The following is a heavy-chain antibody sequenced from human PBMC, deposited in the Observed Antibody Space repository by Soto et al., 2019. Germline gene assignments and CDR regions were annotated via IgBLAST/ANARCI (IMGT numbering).Heavy chain of an antibody. CDR3: ARGGGPSYYYYYYGMDV. J-gene: IGHJ6*02. CDR1: GGSFSGYY. CDR2: INHSGST. V-gene: IGHV4-34*01. Sequence: SETLSLTCAVYGGSFSGYYWSWIRQPPGKGLEWIGEINHSGSTNYNPSLKSRVTISVDTSKNLFSLKLSSVTAADTAVYYCARGGGPSYYYYYYGMDVWGQGTTVTVSS. D-gene: IGHD2-15*01.